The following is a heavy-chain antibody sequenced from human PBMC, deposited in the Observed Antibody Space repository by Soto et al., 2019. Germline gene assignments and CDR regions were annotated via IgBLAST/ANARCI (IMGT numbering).Heavy chain of an antibody. CDR3: ARQGGDDFWSGLLNWFDP. Sequence: SETLSLTCTVSGGSISSYYWSWIRQPPGKGLEWIGYIYYSGSTNYNPSLKSRVTISVDTSKNQFSLKLSSVTAADTAVYYCARQGGDDFWSGLLNWFDPWGQGTLVTVSS. V-gene: IGHV4-59*08. CDR1: GGSISSYY. D-gene: IGHD3-3*01. J-gene: IGHJ5*02. CDR2: IYYSGST.